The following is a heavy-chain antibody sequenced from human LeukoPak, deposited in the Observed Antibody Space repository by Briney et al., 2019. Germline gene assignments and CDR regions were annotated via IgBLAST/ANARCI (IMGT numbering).Heavy chain of an antibody. D-gene: IGHD3-9*01. CDR3: AKDGAAMYYDILTGYSGYFDY. Sequence: GESLRLSCAASGFTFSSYGMHWDRQAPGKGLEGVAFIRYDGSNKYYADSVKGRFTISRDNSKNTLYLQMNSLRAEDTAVYYCAKDGAAMYYDILTGYSGYFDYWGQGTLVTVSS. V-gene: IGHV3-30*02. CDR1: GFTFSSYG. CDR2: IRYDGSNK. J-gene: IGHJ4*02.